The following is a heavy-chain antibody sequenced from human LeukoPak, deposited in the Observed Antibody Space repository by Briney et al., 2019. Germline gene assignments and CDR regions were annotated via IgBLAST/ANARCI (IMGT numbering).Heavy chain of an antibody. CDR3: ARDRKYYYHMDV. D-gene: IGHD1-14*01. CDR1: GGPISSGTYY. Sequence: SETLSLTCTVSGGPISSGTYYWGWIRQPPGKGLEWIGSIYHSGSTYYNPSLKSRVTISVDTSKNQFSLKLSSLTAADTAVYYCARDRKYYYHMDVWGKGTTVTVSS. J-gene: IGHJ6*03. V-gene: IGHV4-39*07. CDR2: IYHSGST.